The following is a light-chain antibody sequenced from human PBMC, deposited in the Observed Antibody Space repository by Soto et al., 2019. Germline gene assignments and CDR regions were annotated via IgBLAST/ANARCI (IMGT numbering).Light chain of an antibody. CDR3: QQYNSYST. Sequence: DIQMTQSPSTLSGSVGDRVTITCRASQSISSWLAWYQQKPGKAPKLLIYDASSLESGVPSRFSGSGSGTEFTLTNSSLQPDDFATYYCQQYNSYSTFGQGTKVDIK. J-gene: IGKJ1*01. CDR2: DAS. CDR1: QSISSW. V-gene: IGKV1-5*01.